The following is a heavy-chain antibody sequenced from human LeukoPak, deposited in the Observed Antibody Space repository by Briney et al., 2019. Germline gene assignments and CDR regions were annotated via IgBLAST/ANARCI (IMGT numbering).Heavy chain of an antibody. CDR1: GVTFGDYA. CDR3: TSVPEQWLVPPNFDY. D-gene: IGHD6-19*01. J-gene: IGHJ4*02. CDR2: IRSKAYGGTT. V-gene: IGHV3-49*03. Sequence: GGSLRLSCTASGVTFGDYAMSWFRQAPGKGLEWVGFIRSKAYGGTTEYAASVKGRFTISRDDSKSIAYLQMNSLKTEDTAVYYCTSVPEQWLVPPNFDYWGQGTLVTVSS.